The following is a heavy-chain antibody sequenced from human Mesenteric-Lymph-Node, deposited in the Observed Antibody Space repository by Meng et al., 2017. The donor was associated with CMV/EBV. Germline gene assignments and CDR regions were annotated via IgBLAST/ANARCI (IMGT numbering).Heavy chain of an antibody. CDR1: GFTFSSYS. D-gene: IGHD3-3*01. Sequence: GFTFSSYSMNWVRQAPGKGLEWVSRINSDGSSKSYADSVKGRFTISRDNAKNTLYLQMNSLRAEDTAVYYCAAISYYDFWSGAPPPYWGQGTLVTVSS. V-gene: IGHV3-74*01. CDR3: AAISYYDFWSGAPPPY. CDR2: INSDGSSK. J-gene: IGHJ4*02.